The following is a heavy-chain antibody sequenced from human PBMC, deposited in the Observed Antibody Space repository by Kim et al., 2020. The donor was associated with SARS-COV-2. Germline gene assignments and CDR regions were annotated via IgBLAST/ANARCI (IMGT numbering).Heavy chain of an antibody. J-gene: IGHJ6*02. D-gene: IGHD3-10*01. V-gene: IGHV3-33*01. Sequence: YADCVKGRFTSSRENSKNTLYLQMNSLRAEDTAVYYCARTLVLSGYYGMDVWGQGTTVTVSS. CDR3: ARTLVLSGYYGMDV.